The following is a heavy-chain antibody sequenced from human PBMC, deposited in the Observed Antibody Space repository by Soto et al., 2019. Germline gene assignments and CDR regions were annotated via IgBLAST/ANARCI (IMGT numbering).Heavy chain of an antibody. D-gene: IGHD3-3*02. J-gene: IGHJ4*02. Sequence: QVQLQESGPGLVKPSETLSLTCAVSGDSISSYYCMWIRQPPGKGLESIGYLYYGRSANYNPSLKSRFTLSVDTSTNQCPLTLISMPAADTAVYYCALRSMAVVPKYWGQGTLVTVSS. V-gene: IGHV4-59*01. CDR1: GDSISSYY. CDR2: LYYGRSA. CDR3: ALRSMAVVPKY.